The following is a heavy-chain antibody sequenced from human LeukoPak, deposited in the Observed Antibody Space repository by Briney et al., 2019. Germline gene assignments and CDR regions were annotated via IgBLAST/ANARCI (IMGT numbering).Heavy chain of an antibody. CDR3: ARDYDWAFDF. J-gene: IGHJ4*02. Sequence: PGRSLRLSCAASGFTFDDYAMHWVRQAPGKGLEWVSGISWNSGSIGYADSVKGRFTISRDNGKNSLYLQMNSLRDEDAALYYCARDYDWAFDFWGQGTPVTVSS. CDR2: ISWNSGSI. D-gene: IGHD3-9*01. CDR1: GFTFDDYA. V-gene: IGHV3-9*01.